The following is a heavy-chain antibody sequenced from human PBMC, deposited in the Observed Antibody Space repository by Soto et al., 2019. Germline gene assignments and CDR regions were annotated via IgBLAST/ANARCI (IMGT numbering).Heavy chain of an antibody. J-gene: IGHJ5*02. CDR3: ARAEGYSSTLGLFDP. CDR2: TYYRGST. CDR1: GASISSGFYY. D-gene: IGHD2-2*01. Sequence: QVQLQESGPGLVKPSRTLSLTCTVSGASISSGFYYWTWIRQFPGKVLEWIGSTYYRGSTYYNPSLKSRTTMSMYTSKNQCALKLTSVTAADTAVYYCARAEGYSSTLGLFDPGGQGTLVAASS. V-gene: IGHV4-31*03.